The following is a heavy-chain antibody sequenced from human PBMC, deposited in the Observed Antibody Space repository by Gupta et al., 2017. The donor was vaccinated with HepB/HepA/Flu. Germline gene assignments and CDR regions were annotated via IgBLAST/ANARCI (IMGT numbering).Heavy chain of an antibody. CDR3: ARGRGRTSRYYYYMDV. Sequence: QLQLQESGPGLVKPSETLSLTCTVSGGSISSSSYYWGWIRQPPGKGLEWIGSIYYSGSTYYNPSLKSRVTISVDTSKNQFSLKLSSVTAADTAVYYCARGRGRTSRYYYYMDVWGKGTTVTVSS. CDR1: GGSISSSSYY. V-gene: IGHV4-39*01. J-gene: IGHJ6*03. D-gene: IGHD2-15*01. CDR2: IYYSGST.